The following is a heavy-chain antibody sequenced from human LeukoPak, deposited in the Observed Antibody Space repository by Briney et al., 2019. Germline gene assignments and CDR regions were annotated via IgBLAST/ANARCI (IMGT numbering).Heavy chain of an antibody. CDR1: GCTFTNYY. J-gene: IGHJ5*02. D-gene: IGHD5-24*01. V-gene: IGHV1-46*01. CDR3: ARDLGSTQMATNP. Sequence: ASVKVSCKASGCTFTNYYMHWVRQAPGQGLEWMGIINPSGGSTSYAQKFQGRVTMTRDTSASTVYMELSSLRSEDTAVYYCARDLGSTQMATNPWGQGTLVTVSS. CDR2: INPSGGST.